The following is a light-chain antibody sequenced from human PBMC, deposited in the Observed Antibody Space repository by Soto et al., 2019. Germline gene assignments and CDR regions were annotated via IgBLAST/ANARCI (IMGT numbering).Light chain of an antibody. CDR2: GTS. Sequence: EIVLTQSPGTLSLSSGERAILSCRASQSVSSNHLAWYQQKPGQAPRLLMFGTSTRAAGIPDRFSGSGSGTDFTLTISRLEPEDFAVYYCQQYSRSPWTFGQGTMV. CDR1: QSVSSNH. CDR3: QQYSRSPWT. J-gene: IGKJ1*01. V-gene: IGKV3-20*01.